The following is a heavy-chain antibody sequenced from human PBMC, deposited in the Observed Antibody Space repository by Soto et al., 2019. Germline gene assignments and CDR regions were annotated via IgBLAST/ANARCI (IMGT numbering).Heavy chain of an antibody. J-gene: IGHJ5*01. V-gene: IGHV4-31*02. D-gene: IGHD6-25*01. Sequence: WTWIRQPPGKGFGWVGDISYTGTSRFNASLRGRLTISADASSNTFSLTLTSVTAADTAVYFCGRGVSSGWNPTRADSWGQGSL. CDR2: ISYTGTS. CDR3: GRGVSSGWNPTRADS.